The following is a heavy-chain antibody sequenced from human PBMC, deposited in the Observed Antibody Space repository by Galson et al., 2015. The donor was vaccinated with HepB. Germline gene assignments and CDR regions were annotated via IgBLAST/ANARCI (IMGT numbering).Heavy chain of an antibody. J-gene: IGHJ6*03. V-gene: IGHV1-8*01. D-gene: IGHD1-26*01. Sequence: SVKVSCKASGYTFTNNDVNWVRQATGQGLEWMGWMKPHTGDTGYAQKFQGRLTMTRDTSISTAYMELSTLRSEDTAVYYCVRGPWVGAFNFYYYYDMDVWGKGTAVIVSS. CDR3: VRGPWVGAFNFYYYYDMDV. CDR1: GYTFTNND. CDR2: MKPHTGDT.